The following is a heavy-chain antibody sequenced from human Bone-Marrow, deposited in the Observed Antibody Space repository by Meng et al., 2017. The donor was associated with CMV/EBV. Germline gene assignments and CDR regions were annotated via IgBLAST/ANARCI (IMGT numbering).Heavy chain of an antibody. J-gene: IGHJ4*02. V-gene: IGHV1-8*03. CDR2: INPNSDNR. Sequence: ASVKVSCKASGYTFSDYDISWVRQAPGQGLEWMGWINPNSDNRGYAQKFQGRVTITRNSAISTAYMELINLRSEDTAVYYCARGLLSRGDLGLWGQGTLVTVSS. CDR1: GYTFSDYD. D-gene: IGHD3-16*01. CDR3: ARGLLSRGDLGL.